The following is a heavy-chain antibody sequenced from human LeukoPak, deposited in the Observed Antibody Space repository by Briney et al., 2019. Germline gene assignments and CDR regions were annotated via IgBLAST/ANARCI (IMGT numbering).Heavy chain of an antibody. CDR1: GFTFSSYA. CDR3: TKDTYYDSSGYFDS. Sequence: PGGSLRLSCAASGFTFSSYAMRWVRQAPGKGLKWVSAISDSGDSTYYADSVKGRFTISRDNSKNTLYLQMNSLRAEDTAVYYCTKDTYYDSSGYFDSWGQGTPVTVSS. D-gene: IGHD3-22*01. J-gene: IGHJ4*02. V-gene: IGHV3-23*01. CDR2: ISDSGDST.